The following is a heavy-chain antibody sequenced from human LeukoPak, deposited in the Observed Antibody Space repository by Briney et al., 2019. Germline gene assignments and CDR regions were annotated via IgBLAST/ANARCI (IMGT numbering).Heavy chain of an antibody. Sequence: GGSLRLSCAASGFTFSDSYMTWIRQAPGKGLEWVSFISNSGDSIYYADSVKGRFTTSRDNAKNSLYLQMNSLRAEDTALYYCARKFTYYYYMDVWGKGTTVTVSS. J-gene: IGHJ6*03. CDR2: ISNSGDSI. V-gene: IGHV3-11*01. CDR1: GFTFSDSY. CDR3: ARKFTYYYYMDV.